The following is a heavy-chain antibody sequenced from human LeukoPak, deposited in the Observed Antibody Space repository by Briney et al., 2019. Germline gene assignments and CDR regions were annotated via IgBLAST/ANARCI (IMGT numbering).Heavy chain of an antibody. CDR3: ARLNPGYSSGWYSGWFDP. CDR2: IYPGDCDT. CDR1: GYSFTSYW. V-gene: IGHV5-51*01. D-gene: IGHD6-19*01. J-gene: IGHJ5*02. Sequence: SRTVSGYSFTSYWIGWVRQIPAKGLGWMGIIYPGDCDTRYSPSFQGQVTISADKSISTAYLQWSSLKASDTAMYYCARLNPGYSSGWYSGWFDPWGQGTLVTVSS.